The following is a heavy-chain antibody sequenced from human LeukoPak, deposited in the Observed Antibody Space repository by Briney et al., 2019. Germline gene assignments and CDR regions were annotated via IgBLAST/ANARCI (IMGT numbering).Heavy chain of an antibody. V-gene: IGHV3-23*01. CDR3: AKGGVVIIR. CDR2: ISGSGGST. D-gene: IGHD3-3*01. CDR1: GFTFSSYA. J-gene: IGHJ4*02. Sequence: PGASLRPSCAASGFTFSSYAMSWVRQAPGKGLEWVSAISGSGGSTYYADSVKGRFTISRDNSKNMLYLQMNSLRAEDTAVYYCAKGGVVIIRWGQGTLVTVSS.